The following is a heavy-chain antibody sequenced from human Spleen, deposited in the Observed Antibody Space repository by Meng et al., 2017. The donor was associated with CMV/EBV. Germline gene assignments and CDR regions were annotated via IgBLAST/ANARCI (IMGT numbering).Heavy chain of an antibody. Sequence: QVQLVESGGGVVQPGGALRRSCAASGFTFSSYGMHWVRQAPGKGLEWVAFIRYDGSNKYYADSVKGRFTISRDNSKNTLYLQMNSLRAEDTAVYYCAKDRGGYDFGTFDYWGQGTLGTVSS. CDR2: IRYDGSNK. CDR3: AKDRGGYDFGTFDY. J-gene: IGHJ4*02. D-gene: IGHD5-12*01. V-gene: IGHV3-30*02. CDR1: GFTFSSYG.